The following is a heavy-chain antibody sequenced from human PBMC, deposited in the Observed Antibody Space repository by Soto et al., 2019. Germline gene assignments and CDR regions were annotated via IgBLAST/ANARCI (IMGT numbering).Heavy chain of an antibody. Sequence: EVLLLESGGGLVQPGGSLRLSCAASGFTFSNYAMSWVRQAPGKGLEWVLGISGSGATTYYSDSDSVRGRFTISRDTSKNTLYLQMISLRAEDTAVYYCAKKPAHSFDYWGQGTLVTVSS. V-gene: IGHV3-23*01. CDR1: GFTFSNYA. J-gene: IGHJ4*02. CDR3: AKKPAHSFDY. CDR2: ISGSGATT.